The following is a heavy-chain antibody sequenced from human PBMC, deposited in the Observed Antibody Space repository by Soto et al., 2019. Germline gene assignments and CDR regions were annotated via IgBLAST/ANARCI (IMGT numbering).Heavy chain of an antibody. D-gene: IGHD1-26*01. CDR1: GGSISSYY. CDR3: ARLNSGSYDPFVDY. J-gene: IGHJ4*02. CDR2: TYYSGST. Sequence: PSETLSLTCTVSGGSISSYYWSWIRQPPGKGLEWIGYTYYSGSTNYNPSLKSRVTISVDTSKNQFSLKLSSVTAADTAVYYCARLNSGSYDPFVDYWGQGTLVTVSS. V-gene: IGHV4-59*08.